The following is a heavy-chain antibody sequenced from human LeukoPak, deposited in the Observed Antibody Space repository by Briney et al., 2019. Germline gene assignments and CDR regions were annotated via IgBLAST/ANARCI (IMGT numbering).Heavy chain of an antibody. D-gene: IGHD3-22*01. V-gene: IGHV1-2*02. CDR2: INPNKGGT. J-gene: IGHJ3*02. CDR3: ARDRGYFDSSGYRFDAFDI. Sequence: ASVRVSFKSSGYTFTVYYMHWVRQAPGQGVEWMGWINPNKGGTNYAQKFQGRVTLTRDTSISTAYMELNRLTSDDTAVFYCARDRGYFDSSGYRFDAFDIWGQGTMVTVPS. CDR1: GYTFTVYY.